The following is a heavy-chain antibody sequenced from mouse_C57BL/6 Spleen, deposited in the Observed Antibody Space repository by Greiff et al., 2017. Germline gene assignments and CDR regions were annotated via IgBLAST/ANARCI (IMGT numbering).Heavy chain of an antibody. D-gene: IGHD2-3*01. V-gene: IGHV5-6*01. CDR1: GFTFSSYG. CDR2: ISSGGSYT. Sequence: EVQLMESGGDLVKPGGSLKLSCAASGFTFSSYGMSWVRQTPDKRLEWVATISSGGSYTYYPDSVKGRFTISRDNAKNTLYLQMSSLTSEDTAMYYCARHWGDGYYAFDYWGQGTLVTVSA. CDR3: ARHWGDGYYAFDY. J-gene: IGHJ3*01.